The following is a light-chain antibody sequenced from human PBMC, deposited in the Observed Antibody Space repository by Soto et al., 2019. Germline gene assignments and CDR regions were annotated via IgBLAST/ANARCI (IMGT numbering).Light chain of an antibody. J-gene: IGLJ3*02. CDR3: ATWDDSRSGPV. V-gene: IGLV2-11*01. CDR2: DVT. CDR1: SSDVGGYDY. Sequence: QSVLTQPPSVSGSPGQSVTISCTGTSSDVGGYDYVSWYQQRPGKAPKLLIYDVTKRPSGVPDRFSGSKSGNTASLTISGLQAEDEADFYCATWDDSRSGPVFGGGTQLTVL.